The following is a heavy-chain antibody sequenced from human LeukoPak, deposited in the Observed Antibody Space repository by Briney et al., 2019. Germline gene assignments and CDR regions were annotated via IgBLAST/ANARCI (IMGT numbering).Heavy chain of an antibody. CDR1: GFTFSSYE. V-gene: IGHV3-48*03. J-gene: IGHJ6*03. Sequence: GGSLRLSCAASGFTFSSYEMNWVRQAPGKGLEWVSYISSSGSTIYYADSVKGRFAISRDNAKNSLYLQMNSLRAEDTAVYYCARGVVVTAILYYYYMDVWGKGTTVTVSS. CDR3: ARGVVVTAILYYYYMDV. D-gene: IGHD2-21*02. CDR2: ISSSGSTI.